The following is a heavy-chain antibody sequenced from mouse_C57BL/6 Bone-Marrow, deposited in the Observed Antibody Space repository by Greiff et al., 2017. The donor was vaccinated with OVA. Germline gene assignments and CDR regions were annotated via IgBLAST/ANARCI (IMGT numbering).Heavy chain of an antibody. V-gene: IGHV5-15*01. CDR1: GFTFSDYG. CDR2: ISNLAYSI. CDR3: ARLRYFDV. J-gene: IGHJ1*03. Sequence: EVQLVESGGGLVQPGGSLKLSCAASGFTFSDYGMAWVRQAPRKGPEWVAFISNLAYSIYYADTVTGRFTISRENAKNTLYLEMSSLRSEDTAMYYCARLRYFDVWGTGTTVTVSS.